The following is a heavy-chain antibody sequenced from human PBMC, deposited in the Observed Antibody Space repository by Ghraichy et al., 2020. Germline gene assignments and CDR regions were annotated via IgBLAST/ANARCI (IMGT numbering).Heavy chain of an antibody. D-gene: IGHD3-22*01. CDR2: ISSSSSYI. J-gene: IGHJ4*02. V-gene: IGHV3-21*01. CDR3: ARDRGSNRYYDSSGSLGDY. CDR1: GFTFSSYS. Sequence: GGSLRLSCAASGFTFSSYSMNWVRQAPGKGLEWVSSISSSSSYIYYADSVKGRFTISRDNAKNSLYLQMNSLRAEDTAVYYCARDRGSNRYYDSSGSLGDYWGQGTLVTVSS.